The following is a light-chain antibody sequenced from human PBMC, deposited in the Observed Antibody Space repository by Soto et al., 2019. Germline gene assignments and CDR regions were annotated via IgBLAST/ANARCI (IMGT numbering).Light chain of an antibody. V-gene: IGKV1-9*01. Sequence: DIQLTQSPSFLSASVGDRVTITCRASQGISSYLAWYQQKPGKAPKLLIYDAYTLQSGVPSRFSGTGSGTEFTLTISSLQPEDFATYYCQLLNTFGPGTKVDFK. CDR3: QLLNT. CDR2: DAY. CDR1: QGISSY. J-gene: IGKJ3*01.